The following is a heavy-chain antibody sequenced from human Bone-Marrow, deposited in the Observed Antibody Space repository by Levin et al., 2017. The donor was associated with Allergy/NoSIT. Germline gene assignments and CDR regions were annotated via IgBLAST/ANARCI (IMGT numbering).Heavy chain of an antibody. CDR3: ARVSPSEFLEWQPFDY. Sequence: PSQTLSLTCTVSGGSISSGDYYWSWIRQPPGKGLEWIGYIYYSGSTYYNPSLKSRVTISVDTSKNQFSLKLSSVTAADTAVYYCARVSPSEFLEWQPFDYWGQGTLVTVSS. CDR2: IYYSGST. J-gene: IGHJ4*02. CDR1: GGSISSGDYY. V-gene: IGHV4-30-4*01. D-gene: IGHD3-3*01.